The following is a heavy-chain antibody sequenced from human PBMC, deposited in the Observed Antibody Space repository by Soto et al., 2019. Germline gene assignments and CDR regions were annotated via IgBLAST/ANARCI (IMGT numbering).Heavy chain of an antibody. D-gene: IGHD3-3*01. V-gene: IGHV1-2*04. CDR3: ARPSGGGSGYYRFDY. CDR1: GYTFTGYY. CDR2: INPNSGGT. Sequence: ASVKVSCKASGYTFTGYYMHWVRQAPGQGLEWMGWINPNSGGTNYAQKFQGWVTMTRDTSISTAYMELSRLRSDDTAVYYCARPSGGGSGYYRFDYWGQGTLVTVSS. J-gene: IGHJ4*02.